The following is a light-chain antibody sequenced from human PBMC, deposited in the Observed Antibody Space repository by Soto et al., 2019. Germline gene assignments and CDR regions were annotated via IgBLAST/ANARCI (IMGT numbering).Light chain of an antibody. CDR1: QGISSY. CDR3: QQYNDWPLT. Sequence: VISMTQSRYLLCAFSGDSVSLSCLMSQGISSYLSWYQQKPGKAPELLIYAASTLQSGVPSRFSGSGSGTDFTLTISCLQSEDFALYYCQQYNDWPLTFGQGTKVDIK. CDR2: AAS. V-gene: IGKV1D-8*01. J-gene: IGKJ1*01.